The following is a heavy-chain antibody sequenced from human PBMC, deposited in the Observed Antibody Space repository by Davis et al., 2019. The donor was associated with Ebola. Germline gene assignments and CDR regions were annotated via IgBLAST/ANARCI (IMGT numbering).Heavy chain of an antibody. Sequence: SETLSLTCTVSGGSISSGCYYWSWIRQHPGKGLEWIGYIYYSGSTNYNPSPKCRLPISVDTSKNQFSLKLSSVTAADTAVYYCARGIVVVPAAMFGYYYYGMDVWGKGTTVTVSS. CDR2: IYYSGST. J-gene: IGHJ6*04. CDR1: GGSISSGCYY. V-gene: IGHV4-31*03. D-gene: IGHD2-2*01. CDR3: ARGIVVVPAAMFGYYYYGMDV.